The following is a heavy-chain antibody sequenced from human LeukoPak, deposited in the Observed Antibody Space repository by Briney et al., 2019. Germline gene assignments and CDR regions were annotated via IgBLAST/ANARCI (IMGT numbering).Heavy chain of an antibody. D-gene: IGHD3-22*01. CDR3: ARVSGITMIVVLQSDAFDI. CDR2: ISYSGST. J-gene: IGHJ3*02. V-gene: IGHV4-39*07. Sequence: PSETLSLTCTVSGGSISSSSYYWGWIRQPPGKGLEWIGSISYSGSTYYNPSLKSRVAISVDTPKNQFSLKLSSVTAADTAVYYCARVSGITMIVVLQSDAFDIWGQGTLVTVSS. CDR1: GGSISSSSYY.